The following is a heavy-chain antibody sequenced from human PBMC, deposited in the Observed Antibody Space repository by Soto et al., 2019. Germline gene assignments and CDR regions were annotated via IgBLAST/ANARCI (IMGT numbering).Heavy chain of an antibody. CDR1: GYTFTSYG. J-gene: IGHJ5*02. Sequence: QVQLVQSGAEVKKPGASVKVSCKASGYTFTSYGISWVRQAPGQGLEWMGWISAYNGNTNYAQKLQGRGTMTTDTSTSTAYMELRSLRSDDTAVYYCARDRDQPELWNWFDPWGQGTLVTVSS. CDR3: ARDRDQPELWNWFDP. D-gene: IGHD3-10*01. CDR2: ISAYNGNT. V-gene: IGHV1-18*01.